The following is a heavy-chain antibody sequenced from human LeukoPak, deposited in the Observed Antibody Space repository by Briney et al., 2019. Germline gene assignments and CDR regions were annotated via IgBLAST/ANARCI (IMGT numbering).Heavy chain of an antibody. CDR1: GGSISNYY. CDR3: ARHRYSYGYLDAFDI. CDR2: IYYSGST. V-gene: IGHV4-59*08. J-gene: IGHJ3*02. Sequence: PSETLSLTCTVSGGSISNYYWSWIRQPPGKGLEWIGYIYYSGSTNYNPSLKSRVTISVDTSKNQFSLKLSSVIAADTAVYYCARHRYSYGYLDAFDIWGQGTMVTVSS. D-gene: IGHD5-18*01.